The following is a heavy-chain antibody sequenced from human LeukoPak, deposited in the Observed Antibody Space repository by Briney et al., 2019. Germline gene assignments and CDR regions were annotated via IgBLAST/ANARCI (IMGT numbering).Heavy chain of an antibody. V-gene: IGHV4-4*07. CDR2: IYTSGST. CDR3: ARDRYCSSTSCYTAGGWFDP. Sequence: SETLSLTCTVSGGSIGSYYWSWIRQPAGKGLEWIGRIYTSGSTNYNPSLKSRVTMSVDTSKNQFSLKLSSVTAADTAVYYCARDRYCSSTSCYTAGGWFDPWGQGTLVTVSS. CDR1: GGSIGSYY. D-gene: IGHD2-2*02. J-gene: IGHJ5*02.